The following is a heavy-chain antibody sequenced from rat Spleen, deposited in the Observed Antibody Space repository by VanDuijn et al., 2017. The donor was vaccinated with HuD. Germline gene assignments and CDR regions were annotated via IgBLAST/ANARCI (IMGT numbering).Heavy chain of an antibody. CDR2: ISSDGRRN. CDR1: GFTFTDYY. CDR3: ARLNSGYDY. J-gene: IGHJ2*01. Sequence: EVQLVESDGDLVQPGRSLKLSCAASGFTFTDYYMAWVRQAPTKGLEWVATISSDGRRNYYRDSVKGRFTISRNNAKSTLYLQMDSLRSEDTATYYCARLNSGYDYWGQGVMVTVSS. D-gene: IGHD4-3*01. V-gene: IGHV5-29*01.